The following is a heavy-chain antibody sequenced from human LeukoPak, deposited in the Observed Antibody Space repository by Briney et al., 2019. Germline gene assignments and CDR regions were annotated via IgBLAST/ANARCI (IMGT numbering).Heavy chain of an antibody. J-gene: IGHJ4*02. V-gene: IGHV3-21*01. CDR1: GYTFSSNS. D-gene: IGHD5-18*01. CDR3: ARVRDTAMAEFDY. CDR2: ISSRSSYI. Sequence: CAASGYTFSSNSMNWVRQAPGKGLEWVSFISSRSSYIYYADSVKGQFAMSRDNAKNSMYLQMNSLRAEDTAVYYCARVRDTAMAEFDYWDQVVIVTVSS.